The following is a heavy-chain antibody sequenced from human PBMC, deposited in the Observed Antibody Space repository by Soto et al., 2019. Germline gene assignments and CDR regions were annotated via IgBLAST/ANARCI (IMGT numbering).Heavy chain of an antibody. CDR1: GFSLSTSGVG. CDR3: APTLIASWFDP. CDR2: IYWNDDK. V-gene: IGHV2-5*01. Sequence: QITLKESGPTLVKPTQTLTLTCTFSGFSLSTSGVGVGWIRQPPGKALEWLALIYWNDDKRYSPSLKSRLTITKDTSKNQVVLTMTTMDPVDTAKYYCAPTLIASWFDPWGQGTLVTVSS. J-gene: IGHJ5*02. D-gene: IGHD3-22*01.